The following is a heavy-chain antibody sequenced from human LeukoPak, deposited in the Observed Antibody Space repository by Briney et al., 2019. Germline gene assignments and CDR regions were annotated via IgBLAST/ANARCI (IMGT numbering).Heavy chain of an antibody. J-gene: IGHJ3*02. CDR3: ARRGYSYGADAFDI. D-gene: IGHD5-18*01. Sequence: GGSLRLSCAASGFTVSSNYMSWVRQAPGKGLEWVSVIYSGVSTYYADSVKGRFTISRHNSKNTLYLQMNSLRAADKAVYYCARRGYSYGADAFDIWGQGTMVTVSS. CDR2: IYSGVST. V-gene: IGHV3-53*04. CDR1: GFTVSSNY.